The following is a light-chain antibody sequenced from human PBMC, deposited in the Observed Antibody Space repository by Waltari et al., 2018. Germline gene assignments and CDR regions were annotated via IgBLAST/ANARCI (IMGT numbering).Light chain of an antibody. Sequence: EIVLTQSPATLPLSPGERATPPARASQYVSNYLGWYQQKLGQPPRLPIYDASNMATGIPARFSGSGSGTDFTLTIYSLEPEDFAVYYCQQRSRWPLTFGGGTKVEIK. CDR1: QYVSNY. CDR3: QQRSRWPLT. J-gene: IGKJ4*01. V-gene: IGKV3-11*01. CDR2: DAS.